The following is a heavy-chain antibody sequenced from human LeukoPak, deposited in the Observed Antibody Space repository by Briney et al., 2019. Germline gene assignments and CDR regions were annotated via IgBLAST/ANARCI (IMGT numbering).Heavy chain of an antibody. CDR3: ARMRRVTIFGVVMNWFDP. V-gene: IGHV1-46*01. CDR2: INPSGGST. CDR1: GYTFTSYY. Sequence: ASVKVSCKASGYTFTSYYMHWVRRAPGQGLEWMGIINPSGGSTSYAQKFQGRVTMTRDTSTSTVYMELSSLRSEDTAVYYCARMRRVTIFGVVMNWFDPWGQGTLVTVSS. J-gene: IGHJ5*02. D-gene: IGHD3-3*01.